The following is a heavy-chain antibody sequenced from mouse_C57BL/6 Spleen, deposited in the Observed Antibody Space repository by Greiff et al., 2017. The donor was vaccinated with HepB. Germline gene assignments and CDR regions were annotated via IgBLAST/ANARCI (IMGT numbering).Heavy chain of an antibody. Sequence: EVKLVESEGGLVQPGSSMKLSCTASGFTFSDYYMAWVRQVPEKGLEWVANINYDGSSTYYLDSLKSRFIISRENAKNILYLQMSSLKSEDTATYYCARDRYGNYGYWYFDVGGTGTTVTVSS. D-gene: IGHD2-1*01. J-gene: IGHJ1*03. CDR3: ARDRYGNYGYWYFDV. V-gene: IGHV5-16*01. CDR2: INYDGSST. CDR1: GFTFSDYY.